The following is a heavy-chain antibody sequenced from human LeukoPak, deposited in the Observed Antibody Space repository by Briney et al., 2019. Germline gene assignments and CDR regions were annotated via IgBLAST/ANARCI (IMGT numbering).Heavy chain of an antibody. D-gene: IGHD2-15*01. V-gene: IGHV4-34*01. J-gene: IGHJ4*02. CDR2: INHSGST. CDR3: ARGGINGGSCYCIDY. Sequence: GSLRLSCAASGFTFSNYWMNWVRQPPGKGLEWIGEINHSGSTNYNPSLKSRVTISVDTSKNQFSLKLSSVTAADTAVYYCARGGINGGSCYCIDYWGQGTLVTVSS. CDR1: GFTFSNYW.